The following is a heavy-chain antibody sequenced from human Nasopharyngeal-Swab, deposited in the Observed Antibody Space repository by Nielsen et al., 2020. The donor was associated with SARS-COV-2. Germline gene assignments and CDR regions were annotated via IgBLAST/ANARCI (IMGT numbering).Heavy chain of an antibody. Sequence: WIRQPPGKGLKWIGYIYYSGSTNYNPSLKSRVTISVDTSKNQFSLKLSSVTAADTAVYYCAREVRGIAARPYSDYYYGMDVWGQGTTVTVSS. CDR3: AREVRGIAARPYSDYYYGMDV. CDR2: IYYSGST. D-gene: IGHD6-6*01. J-gene: IGHJ6*02. V-gene: IGHV4-59*01.